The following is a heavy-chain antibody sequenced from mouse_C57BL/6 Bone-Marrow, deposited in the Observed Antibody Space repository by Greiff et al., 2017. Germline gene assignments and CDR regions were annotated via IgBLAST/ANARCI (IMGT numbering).Heavy chain of an antibody. CDR3: AREGQLRLREEFDY. V-gene: IGHV1-59*01. D-gene: IGHD3-2*02. J-gene: IGHJ2*01. Sequence: VQLQQPGAELVRPGTSVKLSCKASGYTFTSYWMHWVKQRPGQGLEWIGVIDPSDSYTNYNQKFKGKATLTVATSSSTAYMQLSSLTSEDSAVYYCAREGQLRLREEFDYWGQGTTLTVSS. CDR2: IDPSDSYT. CDR1: GYTFTSYW.